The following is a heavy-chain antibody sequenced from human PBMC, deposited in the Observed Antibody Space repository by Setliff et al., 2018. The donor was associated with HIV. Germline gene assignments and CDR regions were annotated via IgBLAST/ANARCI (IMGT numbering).Heavy chain of an antibody. CDR2: INQNGRET. D-gene: IGHD5-12*01. CDR3: ARARLRNYYYYMDV. CDR1: GFTFNSYW. Sequence: GGSLRLSCAASGFTFNSYWMTWVRQAPGKGLEWVANINQNGRETYYMDSAKGRFTISRDNAQNSLYLQMNSLRGEDTAVYYCARARLRNYYYYMDVWAKGTTVTVSS. J-gene: IGHJ6*03. V-gene: IGHV3-7*01.